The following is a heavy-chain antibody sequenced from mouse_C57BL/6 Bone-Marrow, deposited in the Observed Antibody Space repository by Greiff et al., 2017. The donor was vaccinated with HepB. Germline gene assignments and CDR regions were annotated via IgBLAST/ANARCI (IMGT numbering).Heavy chain of an antibody. V-gene: IGHV1-81*01. Sequence: VMLAESGAELARPGASVKLSCKASGYTFTSYGISWVKQRTGQGLEWIGEIYPRSGNTYYNEKFKGKATLTADKSSSTAYMELRSLTSEDSAVYFCARLGAWFAYWGQGTLVTVSA. D-gene: IGHD4-1*01. CDR2: IYPRSGNT. CDR3: ARLGAWFAY. CDR1: GYTFTSYG. J-gene: IGHJ3*01.